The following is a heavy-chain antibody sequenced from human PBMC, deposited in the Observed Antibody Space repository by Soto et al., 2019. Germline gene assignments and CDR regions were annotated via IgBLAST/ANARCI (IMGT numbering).Heavy chain of an antibody. CDR3: ATDWRSGGRVY. Sequence: QVQLVQSGAEVKKPGASVKVSCKVSGYTLTELSMHWVRQAPGKGLEWMGGFDPEDGETIYAQKFQGRVAITEDTSADTAYMELSRLRSEDTAVYYCATDWRSGGRVYWVQSPLVTVSS. V-gene: IGHV1-24*01. CDR1: GYTLTELS. D-gene: IGHD2-15*01. CDR2: FDPEDGET. J-gene: IGHJ4*02.